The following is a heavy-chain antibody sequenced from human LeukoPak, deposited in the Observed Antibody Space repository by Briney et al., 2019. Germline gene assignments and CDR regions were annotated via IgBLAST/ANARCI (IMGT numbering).Heavy chain of an antibody. D-gene: IGHD2-15*01. CDR2: IYYSGST. Sequence: PSETLSLTCTVSGGSISSYYWSWIRQPPGKGLEWIGYIYYSGSTNYNPSLKSRVTISVDTSKNQFSLKLSSVTAADTAVYYCARQLIGYCSGGSCQLNWFDPWGQGTLVTVSS. V-gene: IGHV4-59*08. J-gene: IGHJ5*02. CDR1: GGSISSYY. CDR3: ARQLIGYCSGGSCQLNWFDP.